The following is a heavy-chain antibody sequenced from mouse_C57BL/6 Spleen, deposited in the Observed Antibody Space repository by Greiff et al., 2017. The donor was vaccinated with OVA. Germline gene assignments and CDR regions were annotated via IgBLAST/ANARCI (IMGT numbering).Heavy chain of an antibody. Sequence: EVHVVESGGDLVKPGGSLKLSCAASGFTFSSYGMSWVRQTPDKRLEWVATISSGGSYTNYTDSVKGRFTLSRDNAKNTLYLQMSSLKSEDTAMYYCARHAVNGNPDYYAMDYWGQGTSVTVSS. CDR2: ISSGGSYT. J-gene: IGHJ4*01. CDR1: GFTFSSYG. V-gene: IGHV5-6*01. CDR3: ARHAVNGNPDYYAMDY. D-gene: IGHD2-1*01.